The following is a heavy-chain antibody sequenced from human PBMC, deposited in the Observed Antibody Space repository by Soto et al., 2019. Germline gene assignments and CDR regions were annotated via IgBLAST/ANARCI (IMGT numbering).Heavy chain of an antibody. CDR2: ISAYNGNT. J-gene: IGHJ4*02. V-gene: IGHV1-18*01. Sequence: GASVKVSCKASGYTFTNFGISWVRQAPGQGLEWMGWISAYNGNTNYAQNFQGRVTMTTDTSTSTAYMELRSLRSDDTAVYYCARDHSGYEGSHYFDYWGQGTLVTVSS. CDR1: GYTFTNFG. CDR3: ARDHSGYEGSHYFDY. D-gene: IGHD5-12*01.